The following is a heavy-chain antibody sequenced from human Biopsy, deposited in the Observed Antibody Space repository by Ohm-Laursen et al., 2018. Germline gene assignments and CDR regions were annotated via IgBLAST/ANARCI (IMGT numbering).Heavy chain of an antibody. CDR2: ISSTSDYI. CDR1: GFTFSSYT. Sequence: SLRLSCAASGFTFSSYTINWVRQAPGKGLEWVSSISSTSDYIYYADSVKGRFTISRDSAKNSLYLQMNSVRAEDTAVYYCARDYDFWSGYYDYQQSGMDVWGQGTTVTVSS. J-gene: IGHJ6*02. V-gene: IGHV3-21*01. D-gene: IGHD3/OR15-3a*01. CDR3: ARDYDFWSGYYDYQQSGMDV.